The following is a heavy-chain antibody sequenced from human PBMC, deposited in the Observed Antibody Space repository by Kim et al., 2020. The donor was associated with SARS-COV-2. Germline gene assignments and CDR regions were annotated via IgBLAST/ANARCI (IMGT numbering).Heavy chain of an antibody. J-gene: IGHJ4*02. D-gene: IGHD3-10*01. V-gene: IGHV3-9*01. CDR3: AKEGYGSGYFDY. Sequence: GYADSVQGRFTSSRDNAKTSLYLQMNSLRAEDTALYYCAKEGYGSGYFDYWGQGTLVTVSS.